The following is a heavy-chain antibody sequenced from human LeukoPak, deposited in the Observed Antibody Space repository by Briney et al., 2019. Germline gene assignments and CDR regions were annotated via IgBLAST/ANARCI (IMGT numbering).Heavy chain of an antibody. CDR1: GFTFSSYS. J-gene: IGHJ4*02. CDR2: ISSSSSYI. Sequence: GGSLRLPCAASGFTFSSYSMNWVRQAPGKGLEWVSSISSSSSYIYYADSVKGRFTISRDNAKNSLYLQMNSLRAEDTAVYYCATEVTAIDYWGQGTLVTVSS. V-gene: IGHV3-21*01. CDR3: ATEVTAIDY. D-gene: IGHD2-21*02.